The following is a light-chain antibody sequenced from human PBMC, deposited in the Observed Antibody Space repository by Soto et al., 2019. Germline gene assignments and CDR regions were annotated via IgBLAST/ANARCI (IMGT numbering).Light chain of an antibody. CDR3: SSYTSSTLYV. CDR1: SSDVGGSNY. Sequence: QSVLTQPASVSGSPGQSITISCTGTSSDVGGSNYVSWYQQLPGKAPKLMIYDVSDRPSGVSNRFSGSKSGNTASLTISGLQVEDEADYYCSSYTSSTLYVFGTGSKVTVL. J-gene: IGLJ1*01. CDR2: DVS. V-gene: IGLV2-14*01.